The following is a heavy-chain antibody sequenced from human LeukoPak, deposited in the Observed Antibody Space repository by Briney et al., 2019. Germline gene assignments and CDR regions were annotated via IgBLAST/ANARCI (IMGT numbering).Heavy chain of an antibody. D-gene: IGHD1-26*01. J-gene: IGHJ4*02. CDR3: ATRGWDLVVY. CDR1: GFILSSYA. V-gene: IGHV3-23*01. CDR2: INTSGGST. Sequence: GGSVRLSCAASGFILSSYAMSWVRQAPGPGLEWVSAINTSGGSTYYADSVKGRFTISRDNSKNTRYLQMNSLRAEDTAVYYCATRGWDLVVYWGQGTLVTVSS.